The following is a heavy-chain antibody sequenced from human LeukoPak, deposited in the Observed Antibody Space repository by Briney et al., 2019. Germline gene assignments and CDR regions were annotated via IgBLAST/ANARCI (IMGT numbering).Heavy chain of an antibody. J-gene: IGHJ4*02. CDR3: AHKGRGSGSYTM. CDR1: GFSLSTTGVA. CDR2: TYWNNDK. Sequence: SGPTLVKPPQTLTLTCTFSGFSLSTTGVAVAWIRQPPGKALEWLAVTYWNNDKSYSPSLKNRLTITQDTSKNQVILIMPNMDPVDTGTYYCAHKGRGSGSYTMWGQGTLVTVSS. V-gene: IGHV2-5*01. D-gene: IGHD3-10*01.